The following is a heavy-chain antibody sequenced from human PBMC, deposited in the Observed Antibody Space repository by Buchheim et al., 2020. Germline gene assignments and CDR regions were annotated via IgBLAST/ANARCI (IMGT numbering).Heavy chain of an antibody. CDR1: GGSISSGDYY. CDR3: ARWYCTNGVCYKVNGDYFDY. V-gene: IGHV4-30-4*01. CDR2: IYYSGST. D-gene: IGHD2-8*01. J-gene: IGHJ4*02. Sequence: QVQLQESVPGLVKPSQTLSLTCTVSGGSISSGDYYWSWIRQPPGKGLEWIGYIYYSGSTYYNPSLKSRVTISVDTYKNQFSLKLSSVTAADTAVYYCARWYCTNGVCYKVNGDYFDYWGQGTL.